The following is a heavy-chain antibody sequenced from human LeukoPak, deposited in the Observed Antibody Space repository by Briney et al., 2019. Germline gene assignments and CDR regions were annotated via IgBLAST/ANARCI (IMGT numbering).Heavy chain of an antibody. Sequence: GGSLRLSCAASGSTFSNYAMSWVRQAPGKGLEWVSGISGIGGCTYGADSVKGRFTISRDNSKNTLYLQMNSLRAEDTAVYYCAKVLDSSSSWYRTGYYYGMDVWGQGTTVTVSS. CDR3: AKVLDSSSSWYRTGYYYGMDV. D-gene: IGHD6-13*01. CDR2: ISGIGGCT. CDR1: GSTFSNYA. V-gene: IGHV3-23*01. J-gene: IGHJ6*02.